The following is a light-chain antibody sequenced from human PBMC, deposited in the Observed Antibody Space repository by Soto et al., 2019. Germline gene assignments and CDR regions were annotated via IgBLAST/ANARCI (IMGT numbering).Light chain of an antibody. CDR2: DNN. CDR1: SSNIGNYD. V-gene: IGLV1-51*01. Sequence: QPVLTQPPSVSAAPGQTVTISCSGSSSNIGNYDVSWYQQFPGTAPKLLIYDNNERPSGIPDRFSGSKSGMSATLGITGLQTGDEAVYYCGTWDNSLSVSYVFGTGTKLTVL. CDR3: GTWDNSLSVSYV. J-gene: IGLJ1*01.